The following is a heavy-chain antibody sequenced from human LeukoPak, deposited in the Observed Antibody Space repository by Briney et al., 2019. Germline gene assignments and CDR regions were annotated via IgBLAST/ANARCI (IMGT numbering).Heavy chain of an antibody. Sequence: SETLSLTCAVYGGSFSGYYWSWIRQPPGKGLEWIGEINHSGSTNYNPSLKSRVTISVDTSKNQFSLKLSSVTAADTAVYYCATRQGNWFDPWGQGTLVTVSS. CDR3: ATRQGNWFDP. CDR2: INHSGST. CDR1: GGSFSGYY. J-gene: IGHJ5*02. V-gene: IGHV4-34*01.